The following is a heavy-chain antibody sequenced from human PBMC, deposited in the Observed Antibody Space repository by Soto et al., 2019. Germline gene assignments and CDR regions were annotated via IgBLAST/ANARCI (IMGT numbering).Heavy chain of an antibody. CDR2: IIPIFGTA. CDR1: GGTFSSYA. Sequence: ASVKVSCKASGGTFSSYAISWVRQAPGQGLEWMGGIIPIFGTANYAQKFQGRVTITADESTSTAYMELSSLRSEDTAVYYCARGGVNPIVRSYYGMDVWGQGTTVTVSS. V-gene: IGHV1-69*13. CDR3: ARGGVNPIVRSYYGMDV. D-gene: IGHD6-6*01. J-gene: IGHJ6*02.